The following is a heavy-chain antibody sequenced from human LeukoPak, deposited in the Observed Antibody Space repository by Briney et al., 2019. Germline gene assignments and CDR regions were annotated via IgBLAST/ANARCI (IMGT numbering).Heavy chain of an antibody. D-gene: IGHD3-10*01. J-gene: IGHJ5*02. CDR2: IYYSGST. Sequence: SETLSLTCTVSGGSISSYYWSWIRQPPGKGLEWIGYIYYSGSTNYNPSLKSRVTISVDTSKNQFSLKLSSVTAADTALYYCARHQMTYYYGSGSLFDPWGQGTLVTVSS. CDR3: ARHQMTYYYGSGSLFDP. V-gene: IGHV4-59*08. CDR1: GGSISSYY.